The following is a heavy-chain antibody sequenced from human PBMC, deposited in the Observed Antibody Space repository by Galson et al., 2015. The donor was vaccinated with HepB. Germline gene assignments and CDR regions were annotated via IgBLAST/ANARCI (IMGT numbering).Heavy chain of an antibody. J-gene: IGHJ5*02. Sequence: SVKVSCKASGGTFSSYAISWVRQAPGQGLEWMGRIIPILGIANYAQKFQGRVTITADKSTSTAYMELSSLRSEDTAVYYCAITAAYITGTLKAFDPWGQGTLVTVSS. CDR3: AITAAYITGTLKAFDP. CDR2: IIPILGIA. D-gene: IGHD1-20*01. CDR1: GGTFSSYA. V-gene: IGHV1-69*04.